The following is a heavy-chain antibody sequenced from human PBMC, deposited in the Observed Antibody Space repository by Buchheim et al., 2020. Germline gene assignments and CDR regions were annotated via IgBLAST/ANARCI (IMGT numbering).Heavy chain of an antibody. D-gene: IGHD2-8*01. V-gene: IGHV1-2*02. CDR1: GYTFTGYY. Sequence: QVQLLQSGAEVKKPRASVKVSCKASGYTFTGYYMHWARQAPGQGLEWMGWINPNSGDTNFAQKFQGRVTMTRDTSISTAYMELSRLKSDDTAVYYCARLRSMSSYYFDYWGQGTL. CDR2: INPNSGDT. CDR3: ARLRSMSSYYFDY. J-gene: IGHJ4*02.